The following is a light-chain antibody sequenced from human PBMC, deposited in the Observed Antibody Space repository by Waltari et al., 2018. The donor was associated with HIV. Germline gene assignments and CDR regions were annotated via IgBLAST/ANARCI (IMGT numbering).Light chain of an antibody. V-gene: IGLV1-47*01. Sequence: GQRVTISCSGSSSNIGSNYIYWYQQLPGTAPKLLIYRNNQRPSGVPDRFSGSKSGTSASLAISGLRSEDEADDSCAACDDSLSGWVFGGGTKLTVL. CDR3: AACDDSLSGWV. CDR1: SSNIGSNY. CDR2: RNN. J-gene: IGLJ3*02.